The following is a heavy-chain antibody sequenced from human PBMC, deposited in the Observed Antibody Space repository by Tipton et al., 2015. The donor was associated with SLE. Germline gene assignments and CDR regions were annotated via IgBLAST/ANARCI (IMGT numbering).Heavy chain of an antibody. CDR3: ARDSSSWYYFDY. Sequence: TLSLTCTVSGGSISSGDYYWSWIRQPPGKGLEWIGYIYYSGSTYYNPSLKSRVTISVDTSKNQFSLKLSSVTAADTAVHYCARDSSSWYYFDYWGQGTLVTVSS. D-gene: IGHD6-13*01. CDR1: GGSISSGDYY. J-gene: IGHJ4*02. CDR2: IYYSGST. V-gene: IGHV4-30-4*01.